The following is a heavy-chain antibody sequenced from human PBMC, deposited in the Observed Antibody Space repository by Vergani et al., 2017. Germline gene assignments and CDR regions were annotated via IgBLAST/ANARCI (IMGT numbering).Heavy chain of an antibody. J-gene: IGHJ6*03. CDR2: IYASGNT. CDR3: ARQKDYYMDV. CDR1: GYSISSGYY. V-gene: IGHV4-38-2*02. Sequence: QVQLQESGPGLVKPSGTLSLTCSVSGYSISSGYYWGWIRQPPGKGLEWIGSIYASGNTYYNPSLKSRVTISGDTSKNQFSLKLSSVTAADTAVYYCARQKDYYMDVWGKGATVTVS.